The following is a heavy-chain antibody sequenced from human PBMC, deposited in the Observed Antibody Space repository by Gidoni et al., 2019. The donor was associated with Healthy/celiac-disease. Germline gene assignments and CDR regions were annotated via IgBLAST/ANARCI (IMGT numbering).Heavy chain of an antibody. J-gene: IGHJ3*02. CDR2: IYHSGST. Sequence: QVQLQESGPGLVKPSGTLSLTCAVSGGSIRSRNWLSWVRQPPGKGLEWIGEIYHSGSTNYNPSLKSRVTISVDKSKNQFSLKLSSVTAADTAVYYCARVEIGYCSGGSCPGGAFDIWGQGTMVTVSS. CDR3: ARVEIGYCSGGSCPGGAFDI. D-gene: IGHD2-15*01. CDR1: GGSIRSRNW. V-gene: IGHV4-4*02.